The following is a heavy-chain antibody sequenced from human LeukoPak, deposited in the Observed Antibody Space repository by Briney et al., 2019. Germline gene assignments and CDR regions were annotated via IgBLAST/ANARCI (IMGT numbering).Heavy chain of an antibody. CDR3: ARGGDSSGHTDY. CDR1: GYTFTSND. D-gene: IGHD3-22*01. Sequence: SVKVSCKASGYTFTSNDINWVRQATGQGLEWMGWMNPNSGNTGYAQKFQGRVTMTRNTSISTAYMELSSLRSEDTAVYYCARGGDSSGHTDYWGQGTLVTVSS. V-gene: IGHV1-8*01. J-gene: IGHJ4*02. CDR2: MNPNSGNT.